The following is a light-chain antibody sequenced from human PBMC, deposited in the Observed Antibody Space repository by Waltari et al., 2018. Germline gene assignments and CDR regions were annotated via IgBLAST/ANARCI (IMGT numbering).Light chain of an antibody. J-gene: IGLJ3*02. Sequence: QSALTQPASVSGSPGQSITISCTGPTSDIGTYDVVSWFQQRPGNAPQLLISEVSTRPSQISQRFSGSKSGNTASLTISGLQAEDEADYYCCSFANDSRVFGGGTKVTVL. CDR1: TSDIGTYDV. CDR2: EVS. CDR3: CSFANDSRV. V-gene: IGLV2-23*02.